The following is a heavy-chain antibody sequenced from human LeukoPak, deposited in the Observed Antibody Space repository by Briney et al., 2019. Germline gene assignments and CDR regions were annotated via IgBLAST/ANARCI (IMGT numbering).Heavy chain of an antibody. J-gene: IGHJ4*02. CDR3: ARVGANGGVLDY. D-gene: IGHD2-8*02. CDR1: GFSFSDYY. V-gene: IGHV3-11*01. CDR2: IGSRGSTI. Sequence: GGSLRLSCAASGFSFSDYYMTWIRQAPGKGLEGVSYIGSRGSTIYYADSVKGRFTISRDNVKNSLYLQMNGLRAEDTAIYYCARVGANGGVLDYWGQGTLVTVSP.